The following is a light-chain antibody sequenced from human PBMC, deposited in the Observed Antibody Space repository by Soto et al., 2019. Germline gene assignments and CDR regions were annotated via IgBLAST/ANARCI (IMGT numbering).Light chain of an antibody. CDR1: SSNIGSNT. Sequence: QSVLTQPASVSGSPGQSITISCTGSSSNIGSNTVSWYQQFPGTAPKLLIYSNDQRPSVVPDRFSGSKSGTSASLAISGLHSEDEADYYCAAWDDSLNGPYVFGTGTKVTVL. J-gene: IGLJ1*01. CDR2: SND. CDR3: AAWDDSLNGPYV. V-gene: IGLV1-44*01.